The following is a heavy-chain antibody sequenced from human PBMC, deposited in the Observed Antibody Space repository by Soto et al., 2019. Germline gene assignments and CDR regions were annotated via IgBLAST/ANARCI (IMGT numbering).Heavy chain of an antibody. J-gene: IGHJ5*02. V-gene: IGHV4-30-4*01. CDR1: GGSISSGDYY. D-gene: IGHD2-21*02. CDR2: IYYSGST. CDR3: ARVMVVTQTWFAP. Sequence: QVQLQESGPGLVKPSQTLSLTCTVSGGSISSGDYYWSWIRQPPGKGLEWIGYIYYSGSTYYNPSLSSRVTSSVDTSNTQFSLKLSSVTVADTAVYYCARVMVVTQTWFAPWCQGTLVTVSS.